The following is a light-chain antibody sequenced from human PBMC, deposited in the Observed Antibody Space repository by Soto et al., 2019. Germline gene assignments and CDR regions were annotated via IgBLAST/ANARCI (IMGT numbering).Light chain of an antibody. CDR1: QSVSRNF. J-gene: IGKJ2*01. CDR3: QQFGSSSYT. V-gene: IGKV3-20*01. CDR2: GAS. Sequence: EIVLTQSPATLSLSPGDRATLSCGASQSVSRNFLSWYQQKPGHAPRLLIYGASNRATGIPDRFSGSGSGTEFTLTISRLEPEDFAVYYCQQFGSSSYTFGEGTKLDIK.